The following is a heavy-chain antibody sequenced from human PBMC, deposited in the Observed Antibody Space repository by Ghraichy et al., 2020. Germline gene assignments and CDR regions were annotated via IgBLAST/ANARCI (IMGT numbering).Heavy chain of an antibody. D-gene: IGHD6-13*01. CDR2: ISGSGGST. V-gene: IGHV3-23*01. CDR3: AKFYSSSWYNWFDP. J-gene: IGHJ5*02. Sequence: GGSLRLSCAASGFTFSSYAMSWVRQAPGKGLEWVSAISGSGGSTYYADSVKGRFTISRDNPKNTLYLQMNSLRAEDTAVYYCAKFYSSSWYNWFDPWGQGTLVTVSS. CDR1: GFTFSSYA.